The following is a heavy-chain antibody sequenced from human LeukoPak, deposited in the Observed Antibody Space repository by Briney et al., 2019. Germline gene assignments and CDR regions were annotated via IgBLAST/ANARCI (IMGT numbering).Heavy chain of an antibody. D-gene: IGHD3-10*01. CDR1: GGSISSGSYY. V-gene: IGHV4-61*02. J-gene: IGHJ5*02. Sequence: SQTLSLTCTVSGGSISSGSYYWSWIRQPAGKGLEWIGRIYTSGSTNYNPSLKSRVTISVDTSKNQFSLKLSSVTAADTAVYYCARAGAGFVIALDPWGQGTLVTVSS. CDR3: ARAGAGFVIALDP. CDR2: IYTSGST.